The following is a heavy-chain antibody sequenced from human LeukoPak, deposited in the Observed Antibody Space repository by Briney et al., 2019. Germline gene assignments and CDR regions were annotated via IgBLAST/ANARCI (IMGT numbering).Heavy chain of an antibody. CDR1: GGSISSGGYY. J-gene: IGHJ4*02. CDR2: IYYSGST. Sequence: PSQTLSLTCTVSGGSISSGGYYWSWIRQHPGKGLEWIGYIYYSGSTYHNPSLKSRFTISVDTSKNQFSLKLSSVTAADTSVYYCARVSGRWDLDYWGQGTLVTVSS. CDR3: ARVSGRWDLDY. V-gene: IGHV4-31*03. D-gene: IGHD1-1*01.